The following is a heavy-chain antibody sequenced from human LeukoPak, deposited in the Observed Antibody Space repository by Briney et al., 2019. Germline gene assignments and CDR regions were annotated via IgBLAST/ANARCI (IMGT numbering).Heavy chain of an antibody. D-gene: IGHD4-17*01. CDR2: ISAYNGNT. Sequence: ASVKVSCKASGYTFTNYGISWVRQAPGQELEWMGWISAYNGNTNYAQKFQGRVTMTTDTSTSTAYMELRSLRSDDTAVYYCARDDGDYVFDYWGQGTLVTVSS. CDR3: ARDDGDYVFDY. V-gene: IGHV1-18*01. CDR1: GYTFTNYG. J-gene: IGHJ4*02.